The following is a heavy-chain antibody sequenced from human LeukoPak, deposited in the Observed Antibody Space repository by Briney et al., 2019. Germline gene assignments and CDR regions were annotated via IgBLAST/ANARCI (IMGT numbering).Heavy chain of an antibody. CDR1: GGSFSGYY. Sequence: SETLSLTCAVYGGSFSGYYWSWIRQPPGKGLEWIGEINHSGSTNYNPSLKSRVTMSVDTSKNQFSLKLSSVTAADTAVYYCARVDYSLVFDYWGQGTLVTVSS. J-gene: IGHJ4*02. CDR2: INHSGST. D-gene: IGHD4-11*01. V-gene: IGHV4-34*01. CDR3: ARVDYSLVFDY.